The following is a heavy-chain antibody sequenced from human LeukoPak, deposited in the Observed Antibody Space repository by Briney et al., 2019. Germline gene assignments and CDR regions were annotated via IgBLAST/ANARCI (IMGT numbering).Heavy chain of an antibody. CDR1: GYSISSGYY. CDR3: ARVRPVARASSYYCDY. CDR2: IYHSGRT. Sequence: SETLSLTCTVSGYSISSGYYWGWIRQPPGKGLEWIGSIYHSGRTYYNRYLKIRVTISVDPSKNHFSLKHSSVTAADSAVDYCARVRPVARASSYYCDYWGQGTLVTVSS. J-gene: IGHJ4*02. V-gene: IGHV4-38-2*02. D-gene: IGHD4-23*01.